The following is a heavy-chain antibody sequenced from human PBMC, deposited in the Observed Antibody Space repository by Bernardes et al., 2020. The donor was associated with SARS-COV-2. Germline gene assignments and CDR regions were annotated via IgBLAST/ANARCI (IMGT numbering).Heavy chain of an antibody. Sequence: GGSLRLSCAASGFTFSSYGMHWVRQAPGKGLEWVAVIWYDGSNKYYADSVKGRFTISRDNSKNTLYLQMNSLRSEDTAVYYCATGAPTYFYDTGGYYRLNYWGQGALVNVSS. CDR3: ATGAPTYFYDTGGYYRLNY. D-gene: IGHD3-22*01. V-gene: IGHV3-30*02. J-gene: IGHJ4*02. CDR2: IWYDGSNK. CDR1: GFTFSSYG.